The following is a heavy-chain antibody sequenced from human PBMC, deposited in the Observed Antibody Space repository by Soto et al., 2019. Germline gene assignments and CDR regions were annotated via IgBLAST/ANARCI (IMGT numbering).Heavy chain of an antibody. CDR1: GGSITSGGHY. D-gene: IGHD3-3*01. J-gene: IGHJ6*02. V-gene: IGHV4-31*03. CDR2: IYYSEST. CDR3: ARDQGGITIFGVPYGMDV. Sequence: QVQLQESGPGLVKPSQTLSLTCTVSGGSITSGGHYWSWIRQHPGKGLEWIGYIYYSESTYYNPSLKSRVTISVDTSKNQFSLKLRSVTVADTAVYYCARDQGGITIFGVPYGMDVWGQGTTVTVSS.